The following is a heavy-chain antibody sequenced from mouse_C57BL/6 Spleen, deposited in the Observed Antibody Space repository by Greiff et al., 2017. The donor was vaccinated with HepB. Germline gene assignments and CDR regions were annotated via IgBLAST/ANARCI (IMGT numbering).Heavy chain of an antibody. J-gene: IGHJ4*01. V-gene: IGHV5-17*01. CDR2: ISSGSSTI. CDR3: ARPHDHGDYYAMDY. CDR1: GFTFSDYG. Sequence: DVQLQESGGGLVKPGGSLKLSCAASGFTFSDYGMHWVRQAPEKGLEWVAYISSGSSTIYYADTVKGRFTISRDNAKNTLFLQMTSLRSEDTAMYYCARPHDHGDYYAMDYWGQGTSVTVSS.